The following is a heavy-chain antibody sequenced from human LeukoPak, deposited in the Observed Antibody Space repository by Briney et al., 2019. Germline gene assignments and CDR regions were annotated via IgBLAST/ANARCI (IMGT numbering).Heavy chain of an antibody. J-gene: IGHJ4*02. CDR3: ARVAGYCSGGSCSLDY. Sequence: GGSLRLSCAASGFTFSNAWMNWVRQAPGKGLEWVSSISSSSSYIYYADSVKGRFTISRDNAKNSLYLQMNSLRAEDTAVYYCARVAGYCSGGSCSLDYWGQGTLVTVSS. CDR1: GFTFSNAW. D-gene: IGHD2-15*01. CDR2: ISSSSSYI. V-gene: IGHV3-21*01.